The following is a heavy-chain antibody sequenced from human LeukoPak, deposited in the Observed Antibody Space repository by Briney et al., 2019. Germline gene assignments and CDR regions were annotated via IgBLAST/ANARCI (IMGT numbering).Heavy chain of an antibody. CDR3: ARANGGYSPDAFDI. D-gene: IGHD4-23*01. Sequence: ASVKVSCKASGYTFTGYYMHWVRQAPGQGLEWRGWINPNSGGTNYAQKFQGRVTMTRDTSISTAYMELSRLRSDDTAVYYCARANGGYSPDAFDIWGQGTMVTVSS. J-gene: IGHJ3*02. CDR2: INPNSGGT. V-gene: IGHV1-2*02. CDR1: GYTFTGYY.